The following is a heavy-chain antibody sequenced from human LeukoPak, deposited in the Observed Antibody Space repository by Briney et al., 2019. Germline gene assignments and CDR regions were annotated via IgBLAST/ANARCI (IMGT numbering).Heavy chain of an antibody. V-gene: IGHV4-59*01. CDR3: ASFPAAGGTRDY. CDR1: GGSISSYY. Sequence: SETLSLTCTVSGGSISSYYWSWIRQPPGKGLEWIGYIYYSGGTNYNPSLKSRVTISVDTSKNQFSLKLSSVTAADTAVYYCASFPAAGGTRDYWGQGTLVTVSS. D-gene: IGHD3-16*01. CDR2: IYYSGGT. J-gene: IGHJ4*02.